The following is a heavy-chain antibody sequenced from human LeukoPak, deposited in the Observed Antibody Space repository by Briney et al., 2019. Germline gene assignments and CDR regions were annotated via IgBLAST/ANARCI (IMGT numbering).Heavy chain of an antibody. Sequence: SVKVSCKASGGTFSSYAISWVRQAPGQGLGWMGGIIPIFGTANYAQKFQGRVTITTDESTSTAYMELSSLRSEDTAVYYCARAPYYYDSSGYYARPYYFDHWGQGTLVTVSS. CDR2: IIPIFGTA. D-gene: IGHD3-22*01. CDR1: GGTFSSYA. V-gene: IGHV1-69*05. J-gene: IGHJ4*02. CDR3: ARAPYYYDSSGYYARPYYFDH.